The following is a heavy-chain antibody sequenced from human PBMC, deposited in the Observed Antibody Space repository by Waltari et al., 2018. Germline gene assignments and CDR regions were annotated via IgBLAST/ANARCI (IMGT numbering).Heavy chain of an antibody. CDR2: INHSGST. Sequence: QVQLQQWGAGLLKPSETLSLTCAVYGGSFSGYYCSWIRQPPGKGLEWIGEINHSGSTNYNPSLKSRVTISVDTSKNQFSLKLSSVTAADTAVYYCARRRISYYDFWSGPFDIWGQGTMVTVSS. CDR3: ARRRISYYDFWSGPFDI. CDR1: GGSFSGYY. J-gene: IGHJ3*02. V-gene: IGHV4-34*01. D-gene: IGHD3-3*01.